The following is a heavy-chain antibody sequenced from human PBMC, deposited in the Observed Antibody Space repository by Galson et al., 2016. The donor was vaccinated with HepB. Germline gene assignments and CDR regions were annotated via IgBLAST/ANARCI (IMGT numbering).Heavy chain of an antibody. V-gene: IGHV1-2*06. J-gene: IGHJ4*02. CDR1: GYIFTGYY. Sequence: SVKVSCKASGYIFTGYYLHWVRQAPGQGLEWVGRIDPKTGGTSYAQRFQGRVTMTRDTSISTSSMEMSNLVSDDTAVYYCARDANVSLDSWGQGTLVTVSS. D-gene: IGHD1-1*01. CDR2: IDPKTGGT. CDR3: ARDANVSLDS.